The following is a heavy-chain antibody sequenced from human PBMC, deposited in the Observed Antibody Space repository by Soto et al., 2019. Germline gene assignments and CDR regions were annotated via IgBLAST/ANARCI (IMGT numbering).Heavy chain of an antibody. CDR1: GYTFTRYG. Sequence: QVQLVQAGAEVKNPGASVKVSCKASGYTFTRYGIGWARQAPGQGLEWMGWINTYNGNTNDAQNVQGRVTLTTDTSPSTAYMELRSLRSNDTAIYDCAMVDVYVTPSPQDVWGHGTTVIVSS. V-gene: IGHV1-18*01. CDR3: AMVDVYVTPSPQDV. D-gene: IGHD3-16*01. J-gene: IGHJ6*02. CDR2: INTYNGNT.